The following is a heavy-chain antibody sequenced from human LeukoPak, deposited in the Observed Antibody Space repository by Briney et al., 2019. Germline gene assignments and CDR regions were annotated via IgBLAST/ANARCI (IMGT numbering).Heavy chain of an antibody. V-gene: IGHV4-30-4*01. CDR3: AREQHYYDSSGYYYHDAFDI. J-gene: IGHJ3*02. D-gene: IGHD3-22*01. CDR2: IYYSGST. Sequence: SETLSPTCTVSGGSISSGDYYWSWIRQPPGKGLEWIGYIYYSGSTYYNPSPKSRVTISVDTSKNQFSLKLSSVTAADTAVYYCAREQHYYDSSGYYYHDAFDIWGQGTMVTVSS. CDR1: GGSISSGDYY.